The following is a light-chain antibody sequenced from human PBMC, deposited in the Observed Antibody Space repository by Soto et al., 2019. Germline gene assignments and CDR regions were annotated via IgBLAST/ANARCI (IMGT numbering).Light chain of an antibody. V-gene: IGLV8-61*01. CDR3: ALYSVGGIVV. CDR1: SGSVVSTHY. CDR2: STK. Sequence: QTVVTQEPSFSVSPGGTVTLTCGLSSGSVVSTHYPSWYQQSPGQAPRMLIYSTKIRSSGVPDRFSGSILGNKAALTITGAQADDESDYYCALYSVGGIVVFGGGTKVTVL. J-gene: IGLJ2*01.